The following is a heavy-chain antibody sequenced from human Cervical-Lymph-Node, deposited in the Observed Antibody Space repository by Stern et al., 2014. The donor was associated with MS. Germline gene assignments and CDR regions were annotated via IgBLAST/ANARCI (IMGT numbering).Heavy chain of an antibody. CDR2: IIRSSSYI. D-gene: IGHD4-17*01. V-gene: IGHV3-48*02. J-gene: IGHJ2*01. CDR3: ARDGDDDYFDYGWYFDL. Sequence: EVQLVEYGGGLVQLGGSLRLSGEASGFIFSRYIMNWVRQAPGKGLAWVESIIRSSSYIDYAESVKGRSPVSSESAKNALYLQMNSLRDEDTAVYYCARDGDDDYFDYGWYFDLWGRGTLVTVSS. CDR1: GFIFSRYI.